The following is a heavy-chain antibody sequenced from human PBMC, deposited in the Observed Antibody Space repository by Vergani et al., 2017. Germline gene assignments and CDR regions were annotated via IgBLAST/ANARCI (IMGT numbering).Heavy chain of an antibody. Sequence: QVQLQESGPGVVKPSQTLSLTCAVSGGSISSGDHCWTWIRQRPGKGLEWIGNIFYSGTTYDNPSLRSRLTISVDTSQNQFSLKLRSVTAAGTAVYYCARVDTQVPATSHFYYMDVWGKGTTVVVSS. V-gene: IGHV4-31*11. CDR2: IFYSGTT. CDR3: ARVDTQVPATSHFYYMDV. D-gene: IGHD6-25*01. CDR1: GGSISSGDHC. J-gene: IGHJ6*03.